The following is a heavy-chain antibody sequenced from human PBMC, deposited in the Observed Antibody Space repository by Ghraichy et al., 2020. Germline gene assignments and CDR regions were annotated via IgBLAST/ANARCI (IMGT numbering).Heavy chain of an antibody. D-gene: IGHD5-18*01. Sequence: SVKVSCKASGGTFSSYAISWVRQAPGQGLEWMGRIIPILGIANYAQKFQGRVTITADKSTSTAYMELSSLRSEDTAVYYCAIGDTAMAGGDYYYGMDVWGQGTTVTVSS. J-gene: IGHJ6*02. CDR2: IIPILGIA. CDR1: GGTFSSYA. V-gene: IGHV1-69*04. CDR3: AIGDTAMAGGDYYYGMDV.